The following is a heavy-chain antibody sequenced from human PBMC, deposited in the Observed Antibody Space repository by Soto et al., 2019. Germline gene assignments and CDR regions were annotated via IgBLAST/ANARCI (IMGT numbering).Heavy chain of an antibody. CDR1: GFTFSSYA. J-gene: IGHJ4*02. D-gene: IGHD3-9*01. V-gene: IGHV3-23*01. CDR3: AKEPSKVLRYFDWSEIRTVYYFAY. CDR2: ISGSGGST. Sequence: PGGSLRLSCAASGFTFSSYAMSWVRQAPGKGLEWVSAISGSGGSTYYADSVKGRFTISRDNSKNTLYLQMNSLRAEDTAVYYCAKEPSKVLRYFDWSEIRTVYYFAYWGQGTLVTVSS.